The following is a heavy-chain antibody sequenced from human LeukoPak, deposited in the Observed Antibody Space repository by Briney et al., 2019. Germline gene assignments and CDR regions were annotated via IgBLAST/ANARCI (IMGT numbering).Heavy chain of an antibody. CDR2: IYYSGST. V-gene: IGHV4-59*01. CDR1: GGSISSYY. CDR3: ARFSGRENYFDY. J-gene: IGHJ4*02. Sequence: SETLSPTCTVSGGSISSYYWSWIRQPPGKGLEWIGYIYYSGSTNYNPSLKSRVTISVDTSKNQFSLKLSSVTAADTAVYYCARFSGRENYFDYWGQGTLVTVSS. D-gene: IGHD1-26*01.